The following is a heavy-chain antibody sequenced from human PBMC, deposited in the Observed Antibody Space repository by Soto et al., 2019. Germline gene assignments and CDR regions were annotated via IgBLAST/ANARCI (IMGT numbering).Heavy chain of an antibody. CDR2: ISYDGSNK. D-gene: IGHD1-26*01. Sequence: GGSLRLSCAASGFTFSSYAMHWVRQAPGKGLEWVAVISYDGSNKYYADSVKGRFTISRDNSKNTLYLQMNSLRAEDTAVYYCARVSGSYYDYYYGMDVWGQGTTVTVS. CDR3: ARVSGSYYDYYYGMDV. J-gene: IGHJ6*02. V-gene: IGHV3-30-3*01. CDR1: GFTFSSYA.